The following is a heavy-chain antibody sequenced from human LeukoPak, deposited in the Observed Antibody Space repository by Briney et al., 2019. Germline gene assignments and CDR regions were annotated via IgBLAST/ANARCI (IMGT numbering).Heavy chain of an antibody. CDR3: ARGSSTMIVVDAFDI. CDR1: GGSFSGYY. J-gene: IGHJ3*02. D-gene: IGHD3-22*01. CDR2: INHSGST. Sequence: SETLSLTCAVYGGSFSGYYWSWIRQPPGKGLEWIGEINHSGSTNYNLSLKSRVTISVDTSKNQFSLKLSSVTAADTAVYYCARGSSTMIVVDAFDIWGQGTMVTVSS. V-gene: IGHV4-34*01.